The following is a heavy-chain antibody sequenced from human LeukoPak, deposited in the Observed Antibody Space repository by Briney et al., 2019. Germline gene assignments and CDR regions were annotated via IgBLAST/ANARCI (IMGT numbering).Heavy chain of an antibody. CDR1: GFNFRAYW. Sequence: PGGSLRLSCTTSGFNFRAYWMAWVRQAPGKGLEWVANIHQHGSKEIYVDSVKGRFTISRDNAKNSLYLQMNSLRAEDTAVYYCARVPETIVGARAPDYWGQGTLVTVSS. V-gene: IGHV3-7*01. J-gene: IGHJ4*02. CDR3: ARVPETIVGARAPDY. D-gene: IGHD1-26*01. CDR2: IHQHGSKE.